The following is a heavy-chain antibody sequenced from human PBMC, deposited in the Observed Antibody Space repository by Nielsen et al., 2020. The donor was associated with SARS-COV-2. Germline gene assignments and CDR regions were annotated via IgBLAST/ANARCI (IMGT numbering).Heavy chain of an antibody. CDR3: AGGHVEVTDTAMVEY. V-gene: IGHV4-39*01. J-gene: IGHJ4*02. CDR1: GGSISSSSYY. D-gene: IGHD5-18*01. Sequence: SETLSLTCTVSGGSISSSSYYWGWIRQPPGKGLEWIGSIYYSGSTYYNPSLKSRVTISVDTSKNQFSLKLSSVTAADTAVYYCAGGHVEVTDTAMVEYWGQGTLVTVSS. CDR2: IYYSGST.